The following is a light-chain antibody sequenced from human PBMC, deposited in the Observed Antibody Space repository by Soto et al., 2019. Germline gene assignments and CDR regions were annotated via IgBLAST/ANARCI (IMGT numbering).Light chain of an antibody. CDR1: QDISNS. CDR2: GSS. J-gene: IGKJ3*01. CDR3: QQLNSYPFT. Sequence: DIQLTQSPSFLSASVGDRVTITCRASQDISNSLVWNQLKPGQAPQVLIYGSSTLQGGVPSRFRGSGSGTDFTLTISSLQPEDSATYYCQQLNSYPFTFGPGTKVDIK. V-gene: IGKV1-9*01.